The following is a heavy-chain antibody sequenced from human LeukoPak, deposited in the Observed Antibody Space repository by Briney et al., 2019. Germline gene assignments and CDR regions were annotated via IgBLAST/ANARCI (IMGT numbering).Heavy chain of an antibody. CDR3: PRRRDFSNPGWYGFEY. D-gene: IGHD6-19*01. Sequence: SGPTLVKPTQTLTLTCTFSGFSLSTSRVGVGWIRQPPEKALECLALIYWNDDKRYTPSLKSRLTITKDTSKNQLVLTKTNMAPVDTATYYCPRRRDFSNPGWYGFEYWGQGTLVTVSS. CDR1: GFSLSTSRVG. V-gene: IGHV2-5*01. J-gene: IGHJ4*02. CDR2: IYWNDDK.